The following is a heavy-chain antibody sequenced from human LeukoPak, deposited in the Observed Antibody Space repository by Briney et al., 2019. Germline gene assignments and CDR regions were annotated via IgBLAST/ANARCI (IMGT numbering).Heavy chain of an antibody. CDR1: GFTLSIYT. Sequence: GRSLRLSCAASGFTLSIYTMDWVRQAPGKGLEGVARISYAGSNNYYADSVKGRFTISSDNPKNTLYLQMDSLRAEDTAVYYCARAAHTTYVLGRYYYYAMDVWGQGTTVTVSS. CDR3: ARAAHTTYVLGRYYYYAMDV. D-gene: IGHD3-10*01. CDR2: ISYAGSNN. V-gene: IGHV3-30-3*01. J-gene: IGHJ6*02.